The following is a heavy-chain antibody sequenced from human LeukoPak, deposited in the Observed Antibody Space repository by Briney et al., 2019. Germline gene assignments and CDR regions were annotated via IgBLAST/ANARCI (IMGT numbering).Heavy chain of an antibody. J-gene: IGHJ4*02. D-gene: IGHD6-13*01. Sequence: PSETLSLTCAVYGGSFSGYYWSWIRQPPGKGLGWIGEINHSGSTNYNPSLKSRVTISVDTSRNQFSLKLSSVTAADTAVYYCARGLGQQLVEFDYWGQGTLVTVSS. CDR2: INHSGST. CDR1: GGSFSGYY. CDR3: ARGLGQQLVEFDY. V-gene: IGHV4-34*01.